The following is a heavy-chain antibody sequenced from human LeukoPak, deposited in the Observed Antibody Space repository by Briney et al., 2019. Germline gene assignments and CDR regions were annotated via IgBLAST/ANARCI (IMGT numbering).Heavy chain of an antibody. D-gene: IGHD3-10*01. CDR1: GFTFSSYG. V-gene: IGHV3-21*01. CDR3: ARDYLGFGESGFDY. J-gene: IGHJ4*02. CDR2: TSSRSNYI. Sequence: PGRSLRLSCAASGFTFSSYGMHWVRQAPGKGLEWVASTSSRSNYIYYADSLKGRVTVSRDNARNSLFLQMTSLRAEDTAVYYCARDYLGFGESGFDYWGQGTQVIVSS.